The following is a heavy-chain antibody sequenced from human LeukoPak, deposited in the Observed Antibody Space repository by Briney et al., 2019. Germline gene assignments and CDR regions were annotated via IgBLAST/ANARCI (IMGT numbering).Heavy chain of an antibody. CDR1: GFTFSDHY. CDR2: ISSAAATT. Sequence: PGGSLRLSCAASGFTFSDHYMAWVRQAPGKGLEWLSYISSAAATTYYPDFVKGRFTISRDNAKNLLFLEMTNLRVDDTAVYYCARARYSSGWYYFDYWGQGTLVTVSS. D-gene: IGHD6-19*01. V-gene: IGHV3-11*01. CDR3: ARARYSSGWYYFDY. J-gene: IGHJ4*02.